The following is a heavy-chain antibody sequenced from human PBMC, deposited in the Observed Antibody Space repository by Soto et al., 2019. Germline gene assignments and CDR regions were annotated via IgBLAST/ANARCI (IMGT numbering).Heavy chain of an antibody. CDR3: ARDGSAVVVAATPWYYYYGMDV. CDR1: GFTFSSYW. J-gene: IGHJ6*02. Sequence: GGSLRLSCAASGFTFSSYWMSWVRQAPGKGLEWVANIKQDGSEKYYVDSVEGRFTISRDNAKNSLYLQMNSLRAEDTAVYYCARDGSAVVVAATPWYYYYGMDVWGQGTTVTVSS. V-gene: IGHV3-7*01. CDR2: IKQDGSEK. D-gene: IGHD2-15*01.